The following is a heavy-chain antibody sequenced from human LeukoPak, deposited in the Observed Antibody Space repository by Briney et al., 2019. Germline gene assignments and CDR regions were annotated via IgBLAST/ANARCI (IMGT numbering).Heavy chain of an antibody. CDR2: ISYDGSNK. CDR1: GFTFSSYG. D-gene: IGHD6-19*01. CDR3: AKDLGGGSGCYDP. J-gene: IGHJ2*01. Sequence: GGSLRLSCAASGFTFSSYGMHWVRQAPGKGLEWVAIISYDGSNKYYADSVQGRFTISRDNSKNALYLQMNSLRAEDTAVYYCAKDLGGGSGCYDPWGRGTLVTVSS. V-gene: IGHV3-30*18.